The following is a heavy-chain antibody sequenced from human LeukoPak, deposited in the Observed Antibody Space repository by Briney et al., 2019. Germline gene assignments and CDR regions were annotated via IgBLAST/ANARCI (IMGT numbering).Heavy chain of an antibody. CDR1: GFTFSSYS. Sequence: GGSLRLSCAASGFTFSSYSMNWVRQAPGKGLEWVSSISSSSSYIYYADSVKGRFTISRDNAKNSLYLQMNSLRAEDTAVYYCARAGMATRIWFDPWGQGTLVTVSS. CDR3: ARAGMATRIWFDP. D-gene: IGHD5-24*01. V-gene: IGHV3-21*01. J-gene: IGHJ5*02. CDR2: ISSSSSYI.